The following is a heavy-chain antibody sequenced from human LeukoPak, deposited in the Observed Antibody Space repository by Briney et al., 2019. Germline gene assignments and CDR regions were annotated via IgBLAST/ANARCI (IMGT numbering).Heavy chain of an antibody. Sequence: GGSLRHSCAASGSYWMHWVRQAPGKGLGWVSHINSDGSWTSYADSVKGRFTISKDNAKNTVYLQMNNLRAEDTAVYYCVSFYETYWGRGTLVTVSS. CDR3: VSFYETY. J-gene: IGHJ4*02. CDR2: INSDGSWT. D-gene: IGHD2/OR15-2a*01. CDR1: GSYW. V-gene: IGHV3-74*01.